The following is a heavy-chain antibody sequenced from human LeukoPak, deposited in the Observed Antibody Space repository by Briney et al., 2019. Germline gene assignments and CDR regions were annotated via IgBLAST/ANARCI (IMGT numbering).Heavy chain of an antibody. Sequence: GASLKISCHGAGSSFTSYWIGWVRLMPGKRLEWMGMIYHGDSDTRYNPSFQGQVTISADKSVSTTYLQWRSLKASDSAMYYCARENLVERRTSYMDVWGKGTTVTVSS. D-gene: IGHD1-1*01. V-gene: IGHV5-51*01. CDR2: IYHGDSDT. J-gene: IGHJ6*03. CDR1: GSSFTSYW. CDR3: ARENLVERRTSYMDV.